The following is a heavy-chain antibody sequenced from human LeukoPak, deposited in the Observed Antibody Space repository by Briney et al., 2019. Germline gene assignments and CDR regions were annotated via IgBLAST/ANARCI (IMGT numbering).Heavy chain of an antibody. J-gene: IGHJ3*02. Sequence: SQTLSPTCTVSGGSISSGGYYWSWIRQHPGKGLEWIGYIYYSGSTDYNPSLKSRFTMSVDTSKNQFSLKLSSVTAADTAVYYCASADYDMAFDIWGQGTMVTVSS. CDR2: IYYSGST. D-gene: IGHD3-9*01. CDR1: GGSISSGGYY. V-gene: IGHV4-31*03. CDR3: ASADYDMAFDI.